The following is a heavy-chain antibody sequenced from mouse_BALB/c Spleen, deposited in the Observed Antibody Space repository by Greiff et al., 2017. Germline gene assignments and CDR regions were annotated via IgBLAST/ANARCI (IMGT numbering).Heavy chain of an antibody. V-gene: IGHV1-87*01. Sequence: VQRVESGAELARPGASVKLSCKASGYTFTSYWMQWVKQRPGQGLEWIGAIYPGDGDTRYTQKFKGKATLTADKSSSTAYMQLSSLASEDSAVYYCARPHRYNWYFDVWGAGTTVTVSS. J-gene: IGHJ1*01. D-gene: IGHD2-14*01. CDR3: ARPHRYNWYFDV. CDR2: IYPGDGDT. CDR1: GYTFTSYW.